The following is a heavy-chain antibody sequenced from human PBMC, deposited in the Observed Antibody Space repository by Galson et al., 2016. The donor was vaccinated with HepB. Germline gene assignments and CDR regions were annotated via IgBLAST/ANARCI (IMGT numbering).Heavy chain of an antibody. V-gene: IGHV3-23*01. Sequence: LRLSCAASGFTFHKYMLNWVRQAPGKGLEWVSAIGGSGGDTYYADSVRGRFTISRDNSKNTLYLIINNLRAEDTAVYFCARRYDTPGYYYIDFWGQGTRVTVSS. J-gene: IGHJ4*02. D-gene: IGHD3-22*01. CDR3: ARRYDTPGYYYIDF. CDR1: GFTFHKYM. CDR2: IGGSGGDT.